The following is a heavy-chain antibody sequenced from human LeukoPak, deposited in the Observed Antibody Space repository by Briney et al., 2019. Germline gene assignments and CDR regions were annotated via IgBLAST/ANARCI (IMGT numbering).Heavy chain of an antibody. CDR1: GFTFSSYA. V-gene: IGHV3-23*01. Sequence: GGPLRLSCAASGFTFSSYAMSWVRQAPGKGLEWVSAISGSGGSTYYADSVKGRFTISRDNSKNTLYLQMNSLRAEDTAVYYCAKDIGLGPLGFDYWGQGTLVTVSS. J-gene: IGHJ4*02. CDR3: AKDIGLGPLGFDY. D-gene: IGHD3-3*01. CDR2: ISGSGGST.